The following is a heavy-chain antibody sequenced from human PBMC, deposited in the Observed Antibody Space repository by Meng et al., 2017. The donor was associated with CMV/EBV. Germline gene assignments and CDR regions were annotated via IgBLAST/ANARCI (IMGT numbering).Heavy chain of an antibody. CDR2: IWHDGSNK. D-gene: IGHD2-21*02. CDR1: GFSFSTFG. V-gene: IGHV3-33*06. J-gene: IGHJ4*02. Sequence: GESLKLSCAASGFSFSTFGMHWVRQAPGKGLEWVALIWHDGSNKYYADSVKGRFTISRDNSRNTLYLQMNSLSVEDTAVYYCAKGGVTGYFFDYWGQGTLVTVSS. CDR3: AKGGVTGYFFDY.